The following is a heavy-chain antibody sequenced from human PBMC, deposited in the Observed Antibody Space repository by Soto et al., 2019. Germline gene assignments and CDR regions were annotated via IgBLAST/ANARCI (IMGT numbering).Heavy chain of an antibody. D-gene: IGHD1-7*01. J-gene: IGHJ5*02. V-gene: IGHV4-34*01. Sequence: PSETLSLTCAVYGGSVSVYYWSWIRQPPGKGLEWIGEINHSGSTNYNPSLKSRVTISVDTSKNQFSLKLSSVTAADTAVYYCARLITGTTGTNNWFDPWGQGTLVTVSS. CDR1: GGSVSVYY. CDR3: ARLITGTTGTNNWFDP. CDR2: INHSGST.